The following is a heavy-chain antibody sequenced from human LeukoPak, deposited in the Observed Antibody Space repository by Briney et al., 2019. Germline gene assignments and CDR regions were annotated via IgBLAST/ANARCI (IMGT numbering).Heavy chain of an antibody. Sequence: PGGSLRLSCAASGFTFSSYGMHWVRQAPGKGLEWVAVISDDGSNNYYADSVRGRFTISRDNSKNMQYLQMNSLRAEDTALYYCAKDQYSSGWGWFDPWGQGTLVTVSS. J-gene: IGHJ5*02. CDR2: ISDDGSNN. CDR1: GFTFSSYG. D-gene: IGHD6-19*01. CDR3: AKDQYSSGWGWFDP. V-gene: IGHV3-30*18.